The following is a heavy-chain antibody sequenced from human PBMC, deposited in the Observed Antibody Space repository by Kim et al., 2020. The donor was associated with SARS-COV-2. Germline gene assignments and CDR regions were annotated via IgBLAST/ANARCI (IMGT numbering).Heavy chain of an antibody. CDR1: GYTFTSYD. V-gene: IGHV1-8*01. D-gene: IGHD3-9*01. CDR3: ARGVGYFDWFTRSGDYYDMDV. J-gene: IGHJ6*03. Sequence: ASGKVSCKASGYTFTSYDINWVRQATGQGLEWMGWMNPNSGNTGYAQKFQGRVTMTRNTSISTAYMELSSPRSEDTAVYYCARGVGYFDWFTRSGDYYDMDVGGKGTTVTVSS. CDR2: MNPNSGNT.